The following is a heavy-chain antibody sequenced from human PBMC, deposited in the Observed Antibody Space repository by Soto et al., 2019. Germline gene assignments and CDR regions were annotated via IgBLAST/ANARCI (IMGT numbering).Heavy chain of an antibody. CDR2: INHSGST. V-gene: IGHV4-34*01. CDR3: ARGNCSSTSCPKTFDY. CDR1: SGSFSGYY. J-gene: IGHJ4*02. Sequence: QVQLQQWGAGLLKPSETLSLTCAVYSGSFSGYYWSWIRQPPGKGLEWIGEINHSGSTNYNPSLKSRVTISVDTSKNQFSLKLSSVTAADTAVYYCARGNCSSTSCPKTFDYWGQGTLVTVSS. D-gene: IGHD2-2*01.